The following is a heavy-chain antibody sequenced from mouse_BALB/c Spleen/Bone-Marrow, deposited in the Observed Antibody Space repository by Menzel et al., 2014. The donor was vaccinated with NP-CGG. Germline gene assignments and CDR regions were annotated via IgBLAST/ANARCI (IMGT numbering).Heavy chain of an antibody. J-gene: IGHJ3*01. D-gene: IGHD2-14*01. Sequence: VKLMESGAELMKPGASVKISCKATGYTFSSYRIEWVKQRPGHGLEWIGEILPGSGSTNYNEKFKGKATFTADTSSNTAYMQLNSLTSEDSAVYYCARRGYDGAYWGQGTLVTVSA. V-gene: IGHV1-9*01. CDR3: ARRGYDGAY. CDR1: GYTFSSYR. CDR2: ILPGSGST.